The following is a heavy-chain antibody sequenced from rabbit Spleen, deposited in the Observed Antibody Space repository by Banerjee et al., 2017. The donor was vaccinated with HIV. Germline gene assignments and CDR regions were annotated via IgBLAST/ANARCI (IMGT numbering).Heavy chain of an antibody. CDR3: ARSGSNNDRLSITRLDL. CDR1: GFDLTSAYD. CDR2: IDITAIAYT. D-gene: IGHD4-2*01. V-gene: IGHV1S45*01. Sequence: QEQLEESGGDLVKPGASLTLTCTASGFDLTSAYDMCWVCQAPGKGLEWIGCIDITAIAYTYYASWAKGRFTISKTSSTTVTLQMTSLTAADTATYFCARSGSNNDRLSITRLDLWGQGTLVTVS. J-gene: IGHJ3*01.